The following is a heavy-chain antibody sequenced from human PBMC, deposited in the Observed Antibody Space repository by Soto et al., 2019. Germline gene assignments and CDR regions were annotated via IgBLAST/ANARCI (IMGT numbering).Heavy chain of an antibody. D-gene: IGHD2-15*01. V-gene: IGHV3-23*01. CDR2: ISGSGGST. CDR3: AKGQVAGYDY. J-gene: IGHJ4*02. CDR1: GFTFSSYA. Sequence: GESLRISCAASGFTFSSYAMSWVRQAPGKGLEWVSAISGSGGSTYYADSVKGRFTISRDNSKNTLYLQMNSLRAEDTAVYYCAKGQVAGYDYWGQGTLVTVSS.